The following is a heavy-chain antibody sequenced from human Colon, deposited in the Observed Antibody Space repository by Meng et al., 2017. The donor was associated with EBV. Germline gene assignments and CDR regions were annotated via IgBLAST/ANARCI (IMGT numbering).Heavy chain of an antibody. CDR2: IYYSGST. CDR3: ARDRKHYGERGWFDP. V-gene: IGHV4-30-4*01. J-gene: IGHJ5*02. Sequence: VQPEGAGPGVGQPSKTLSVTCTVSGGSISSGDYYWSWIRQPPGKGLEWIGYIYYSGSTYSNASLKSRVTISIDRSKNQFSLKLSSVTAADTAVYYCARDRKHYGERGWFDPWGQGTLVTVSS. CDR1: GGSISSGDYY. D-gene: IGHD4-17*01.